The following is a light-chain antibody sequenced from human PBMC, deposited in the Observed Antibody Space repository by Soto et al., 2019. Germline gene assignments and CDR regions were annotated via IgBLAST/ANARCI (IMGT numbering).Light chain of an antibody. CDR2: GNN. V-gene: IGLV1-40*01. CDR3: QSYDSSLSGSG. J-gene: IGLJ2*01. Sequence: VLTQPPSVSGAPGQRVTISCTGSSSNIGAGYDVNWYQQLPGTAPKLLIYGNNNRPSGVPDRFSGSKSGTSASLAITGLQAEDEADYYCQSYDSSLSGSGFGGGTQLTVL. CDR1: SSNIGAGYD.